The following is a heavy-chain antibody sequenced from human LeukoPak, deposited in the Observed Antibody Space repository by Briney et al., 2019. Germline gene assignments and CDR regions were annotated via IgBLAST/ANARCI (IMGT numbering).Heavy chain of an antibody. J-gene: IGHJ5*02. CDR1: GYTFTSYG. Sequence: AASMKVSCKASGYTFTSYGISWVRQAPGQGLEWMGWISAYNGNTNYAQKLQGRVTMTTDTSTSTAYMELRSLRSDDTAVYYCARDRDCGGDCSPGWFDPWGQGTLVTVSS. CDR3: ARDRDCGGDCSPGWFDP. V-gene: IGHV1-18*01. D-gene: IGHD2-21*02. CDR2: ISAYNGNT.